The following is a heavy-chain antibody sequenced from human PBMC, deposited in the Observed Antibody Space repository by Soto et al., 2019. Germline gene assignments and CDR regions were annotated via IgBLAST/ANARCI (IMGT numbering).Heavy chain of an antibody. V-gene: IGHV3-33*01. CDR2: IPHDGNNK. Sequence: QVQLVQSGGGVVQPGRSLSLSCVASGFSFSRSAMHWLRQAPDKGLEWVAVIPHDGNNKDFADSARGRSTISRDNSKNTMYLQMNSLIAEDTAVYYCAIGLDKSAGGAFDMWRQGTMVTVSS. CDR1: GFSFSRSA. J-gene: IGHJ3*02. D-gene: IGHD3-10*01. CDR3: AIGLDKSAGGAFDM.